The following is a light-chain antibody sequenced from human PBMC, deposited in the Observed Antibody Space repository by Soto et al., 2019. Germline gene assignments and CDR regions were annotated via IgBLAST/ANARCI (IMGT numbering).Light chain of an antibody. CDR3: QHYSGWPPV. V-gene: IGKV3-15*01. CDR2: QTS. Sequence: EIVMTQSPATVSVSPGERVTLSCRASQSVSSNVAWYQQKPGQAPRLLIYQTSARATGIPGRFSGSGSGTDFTLTISNLQSEDFALYYCQHYSGWPPVFGQGTKVDIK. J-gene: IGKJ2*01. CDR1: QSVSSN.